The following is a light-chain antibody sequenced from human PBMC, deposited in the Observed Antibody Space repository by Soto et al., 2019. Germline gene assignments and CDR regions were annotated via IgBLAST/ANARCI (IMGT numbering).Light chain of an antibody. CDR3: QQYNGYRWT. Sequence: DIQVTLSPSTLSAYVGDRVTITCRASQSISNWLAWYQQKPGKAPKILIHKTSSLESGVPSRFSGSGSGTEFTFTISSLQPDDFATYYCQQYNGYRWTFGQGTKADI. CDR2: KTS. J-gene: IGKJ1*01. CDR1: QSISNW. V-gene: IGKV1-5*03.